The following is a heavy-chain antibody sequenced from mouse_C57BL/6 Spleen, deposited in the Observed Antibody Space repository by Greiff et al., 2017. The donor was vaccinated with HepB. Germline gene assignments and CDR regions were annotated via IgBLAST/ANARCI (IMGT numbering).Heavy chain of an antibody. CDR3: ARESNGAMDY. Sequence: EVQRVESGPGLVKPSQSLSLTCSVTGYSITSGYYWNWIRQFPGNKLEWMGYISYDGSNNYNPSLKNRISITRDTSKNQFFLKLNSVTTEDTATYYCARESNGAMDYWGQGTSVTVSS. V-gene: IGHV3-6*01. D-gene: IGHD2-5*01. J-gene: IGHJ4*01. CDR2: ISYDGSN. CDR1: GYSITSGYY.